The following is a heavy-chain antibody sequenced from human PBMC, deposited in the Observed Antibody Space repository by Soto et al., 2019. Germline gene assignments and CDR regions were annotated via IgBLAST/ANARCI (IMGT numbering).Heavy chain of an antibody. CDR1: GFTFTTYW. CDR3: ATSSDTGFIFDF. D-gene: IGHD2-8*02. J-gene: IGHJ4*02. CDR2: INPDGSEE. Sequence: PGGSLRLSXAASGFTFTTYWMSWVRQSPGKGLEWVVSINPDGSEEYYVDSVRGRFTISRDNAKNSLYLQMNSLRAEDTAVYHCATSSDTGFIFDFWGQGTLVTVSS. V-gene: IGHV3-7*01.